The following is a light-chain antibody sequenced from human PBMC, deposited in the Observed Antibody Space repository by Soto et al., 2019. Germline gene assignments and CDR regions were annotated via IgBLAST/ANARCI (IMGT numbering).Light chain of an antibody. J-gene: IGKJ1*01. CDR3: QEYDNWPLWT. CDR1: QSVSSY. CDR2: AAS. Sequence: EIVMTQSPATLSVSPGERATLSCRASQSVSSYLAWYQQKPGQAPRRLIYAASSRATGIPARFSGSGSGTEFTLTINSLQSEDFALYYCQEYDNWPLWTFGQGTKVEVK. V-gene: IGKV3-15*01.